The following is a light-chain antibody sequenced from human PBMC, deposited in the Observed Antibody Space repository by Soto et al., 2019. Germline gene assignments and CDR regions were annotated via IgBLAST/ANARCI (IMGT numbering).Light chain of an antibody. CDR1: QTISRY. J-gene: IGKJ1*01. CDR3: QQSFSSPKWT. CDR2: AAS. Sequence: DIRLTQSPSSLSASVGDRVTISCRASQTISRYLHWYQQKPGEAPKLLIYAASTLQSGVPSRFSGSGSGADFTLTISSLQPEDIGLYYCQQSFSSPKWTFGQGTKVEI. V-gene: IGKV1-39*01.